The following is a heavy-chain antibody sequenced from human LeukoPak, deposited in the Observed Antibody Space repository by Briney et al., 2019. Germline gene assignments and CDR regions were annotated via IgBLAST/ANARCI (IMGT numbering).Heavy chain of an antibody. V-gene: IGHV4-59*02. CDR2: IFSSGNT. CDR3: ARVVYRGENWFDP. J-gene: IGHJ5*02. CDR1: SGSVSSDY. D-gene: IGHD3-10*01. Sequence: PSETLSLTCTVSSGSVSSDYWTWIRQPPGKGLEWVGYIFSSGNTEYSPSLKSRATISVDTSKNQCSLKLNSVTAADTAVYYCARVVYRGENWFDPWGQGTLVTVSS.